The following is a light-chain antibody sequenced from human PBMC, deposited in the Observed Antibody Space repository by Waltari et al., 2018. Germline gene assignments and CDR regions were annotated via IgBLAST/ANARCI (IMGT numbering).Light chain of an antibody. CDR2: CAS. CDR1: QSLTTTS. CDR3: QQYDTMPHT. Sequence: ENVLTQSPGTVSLSPGERATLPCRASQSLTTTSLAWYQAKPGQAPRLLIYCASSRAAGVPKRFSGSGSGTEFTLIISSVAPEDFAVFYCQQYDTMPHTFGQGTKLEIK. J-gene: IGKJ2*01. V-gene: IGKV3-20*01.